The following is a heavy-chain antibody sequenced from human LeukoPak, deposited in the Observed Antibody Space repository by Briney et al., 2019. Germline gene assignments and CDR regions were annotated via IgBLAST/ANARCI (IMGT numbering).Heavy chain of an antibody. D-gene: IGHD4-11*01. Sequence: PSETLSLTCTVSGASISGYYWSWIRQPPGKGLEWVACISHSGSTNYSPSLKTRLTVSVDTSKSQISLELSSVTAADTATYYCARHYSTDPFDYWGQGTPVTVSS. CDR2: ISHSGST. J-gene: IGHJ4*02. CDR3: ARHYSTDPFDY. CDR1: GASISGYY. V-gene: IGHV4-59*08.